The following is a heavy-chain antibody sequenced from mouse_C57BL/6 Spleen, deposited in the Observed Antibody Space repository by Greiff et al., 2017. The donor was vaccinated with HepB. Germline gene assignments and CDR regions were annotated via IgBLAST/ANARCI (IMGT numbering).Heavy chain of an antibody. J-gene: IGHJ1*03. CDR2: INPNNGGT. D-gene: IGHD2-14*01. CDR1: GYTFTDYN. V-gene: IGHV1-22*01. CDR3: ARKGDRNRHWYFDV. Sequence: VQLQQSGPELVKPGASVKMSCKASGYTFTDYNMHWVKQSHGKSLEWIGYINPNNGGTSYNQKFKGKATLTVNKSSSTAYMELRSLTSEDSAVYYCARKGDRNRHWYFDVWGTGTTVTVSS.